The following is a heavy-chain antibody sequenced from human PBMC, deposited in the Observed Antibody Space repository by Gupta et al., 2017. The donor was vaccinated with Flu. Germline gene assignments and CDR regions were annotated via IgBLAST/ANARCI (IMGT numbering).Heavy chain of an antibody. CDR2: ISYDGSNK. V-gene: IGHV3-30*03. Sequence: WVRQAPGKGLEWVAVISYDGSNKYYADSVKGRFTISRDNSKNTLYLQMNSLRAEDTAVYYCATAAYQLPLDYWGQGTLVTVSS. J-gene: IGHJ4*02. CDR3: ATAAYQLPLDY. D-gene: IGHD2-2*01.